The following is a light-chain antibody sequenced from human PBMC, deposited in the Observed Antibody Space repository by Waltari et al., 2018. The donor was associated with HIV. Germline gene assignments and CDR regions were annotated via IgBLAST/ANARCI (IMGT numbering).Light chain of an antibody. V-gene: IGKV1-5*03. CDR3: QQYSFYSGT. CDR2: KAS. J-gene: IGKJ1*01. Sequence: DIQMTQSPSTLSASVGDRVTITCRASQSINTYLAWYQQKPGKAPKLLIYKASSLQSGVQSRFSGSGSGTEFTLTISSLQPDDFASYYCQQYSFYSGTFGQGTKVEIK. CDR1: QSINTY.